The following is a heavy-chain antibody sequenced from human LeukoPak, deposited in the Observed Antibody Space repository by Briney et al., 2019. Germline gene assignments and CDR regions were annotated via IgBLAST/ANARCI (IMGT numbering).Heavy chain of an antibody. CDR3: ASQARFLEWLWAYNWFDP. J-gene: IGHJ5*02. CDR2: IYYSART. D-gene: IGHD3-3*01. Sequence: PSETLSLTCTVSGGSISSSSYYWGWIRQPPGKGLEWIVCIYYSARTYYNPSLNSRVTISVNTSNNQFSLKLSSVTAADTAVYYCASQARFLEWLWAYNWFDPWGQGTLVIVSS. CDR1: GGSISSSSYY. V-gene: IGHV4-39*01.